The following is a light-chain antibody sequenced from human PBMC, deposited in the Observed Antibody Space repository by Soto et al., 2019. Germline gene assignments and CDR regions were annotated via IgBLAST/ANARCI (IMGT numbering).Light chain of an antibody. CDR3: QHYNSYSEA. V-gene: IGKV1-5*03. J-gene: IGKJ1*01. CDR2: KAS. Sequence: DFQMTQSPSSLSASVGDRVTITCRASQSFSTYLAWYQQKPGKAPKLLTYKASTLKSGVPSRFSGSGSGTEFTLTISSLQPDDFATYYCQHYNSYSEAFGQGTKVDI. CDR1: QSFSTY.